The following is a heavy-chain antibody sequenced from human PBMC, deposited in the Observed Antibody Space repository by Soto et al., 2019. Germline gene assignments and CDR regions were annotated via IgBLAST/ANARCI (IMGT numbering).Heavy chain of an antibody. CDR1: GFTFSTYW. J-gene: IGHJ4*02. CDR2: SNSDGRST. CDR3: ARETSSWSLDY. V-gene: IGHV3-74*01. Sequence: GSLRLSCAASGFTFSTYWMHWVRQAPGKGLVWVSRSNSDGRSTDHADSVKGRFTISRDNAKNTLYLQMNSLRVEDTAVYYCARETSSWSLDYWGQGMLVTAPQ. D-gene: IGHD6-13*01.